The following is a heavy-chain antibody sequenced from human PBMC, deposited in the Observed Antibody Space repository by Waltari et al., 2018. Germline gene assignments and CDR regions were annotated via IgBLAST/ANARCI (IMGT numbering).Heavy chain of an antibody. J-gene: IGHJ6*02. CDR3: AREVWGYMES. CDR2: IIADGSGT. CDR1: GFPLRANA. D-gene: IGHD3-16*01. Sequence: EVQLVESGGGLVQAGGSLRLSCFAPGFPLRANAMHGVRQVPGKGLASISAIIADGSGTNYADSVKGRFTISRDNSKNTVYLQMGSLRAEDTALYYCAREVWGYMESWGQGTTVTVSS. V-gene: IGHV3-64*07.